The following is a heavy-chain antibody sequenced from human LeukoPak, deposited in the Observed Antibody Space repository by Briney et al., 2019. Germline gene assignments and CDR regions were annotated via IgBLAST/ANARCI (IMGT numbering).Heavy chain of an antibody. J-gene: IGHJ4*02. V-gene: IGHV4-34*01. CDR3: ARLRGYRRTPISSSWYSGYYFDY. Sequence: SETLSLTCAVYGGSFSGYYWSWIRQPPGKGLEWIGEINHSGSTNYNPSLKSRVTISVDTSKNQFSLKLSSVTAADTAVYYCARLRGYRRTPISSSWYSGYYFDYWGQGTLVTVSS. D-gene: IGHD6-13*01. CDR1: GGSFSGYY. CDR2: INHSGST.